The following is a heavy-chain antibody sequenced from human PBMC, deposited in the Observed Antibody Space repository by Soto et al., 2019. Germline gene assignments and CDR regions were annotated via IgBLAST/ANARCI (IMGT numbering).Heavy chain of an antibody. CDR1: GGTFSSYA. CDR3: ANEKDSTIGTHGGLTGAFDI. CDR2: IIPIFGTA. V-gene: IGHV1-69*06. Sequence: ASVKVSCKASGGTFSSYAISWVRQAPGQGLEWMGGIIPIFGTANYAQKFQGRVTITADKSTSTAYMELSSLRSEDTAVYYCANEKDSTIGTHGGLTGAFDIWGQGTMVTVSS. J-gene: IGHJ3*02. D-gene: IGHD2-2*01.